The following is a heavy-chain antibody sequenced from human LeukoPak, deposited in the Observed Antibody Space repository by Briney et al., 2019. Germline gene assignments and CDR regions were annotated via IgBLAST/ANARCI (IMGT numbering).Heavy chain of an antibody. D-gene: IGHD2-8*02. CDR1: GFTYANYA. CDR2: ITGTGGRGGI. J-gene: IGHJ4*02. V-gene: IGHV3-23*01. Sequence: GGSLRLSCVASGFTYANYAMNWVRQAPGKRLEWVASITGTGGRGGIYYADSVKGRFTISRDNSKNTLFRQMSSLRAEDTAVYHCAKGDRGHCTGVKCYPFDYWGQGTVVTVSS. CDR3: AKGDRGHCTGVKCYPFDY.